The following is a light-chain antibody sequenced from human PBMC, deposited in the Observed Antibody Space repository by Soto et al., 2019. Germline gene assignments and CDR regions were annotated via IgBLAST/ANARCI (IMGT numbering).Light chain of an antibody. V-gene: IGLV2-14*01. CDR2: EVT. J-gene: IGLJ1*01. CDR3: SSYASSNTLV. Sequence: QSVLTQPAAVSGSTGQSITISCSGTSEDVGGYNYVSWYQHHPGKAPKLMIYEVTNRPSGLSNRFSGSKSGSTASLTISGLQAEDEADYYCSSYASSNTLVFGTGTKVTVL. CDR1: SEDVGGYNY.